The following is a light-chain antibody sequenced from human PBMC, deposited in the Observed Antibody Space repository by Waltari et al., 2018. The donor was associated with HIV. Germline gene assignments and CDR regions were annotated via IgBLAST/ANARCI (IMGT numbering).Light chain of an antibody. CDR1: QSVSSY. V-gene: IGKV3-11*01. CDR2: DAS. CDR3: QQRSNWPPLT. J-gene: IGKJ4*01. Sequence: DIVLTQSPATLSLSPGERATLSCRASQSVSSYLTWYQQKPGQAPRLLIYDASNRATGIPARFSGSGSVTDFTLTISSLEPEDFAVYYCQQRSNWPPLTFGGGTKVEIK.